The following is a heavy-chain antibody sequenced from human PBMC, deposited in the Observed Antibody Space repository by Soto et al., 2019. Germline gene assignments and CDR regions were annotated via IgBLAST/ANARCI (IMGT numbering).Heavy chain of an antibody. J-gene: IGHJ4*02. V-gene: IGHV3-30*18. Sequence: GGSLRLSCAASGFTFSSYGMHWVRQAPGKGLEWVAVISYDGSNKYYADSVKGRFTTSRDNSKNKLYLQMNSLRAEDTAVYYCAKDRQPRTLMTTVVTPPAYWGQGTLVTVSS. CDR2: ISYDGSNK. D-gene: IGHD4-17*01. CDR3: AKDRQPRTLMTTVVTPPAY. CDR1: GFTFSSYG.